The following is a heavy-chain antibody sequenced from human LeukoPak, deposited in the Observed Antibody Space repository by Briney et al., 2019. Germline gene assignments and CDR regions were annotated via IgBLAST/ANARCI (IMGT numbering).Heavy chain of an antibody. Sequence: SETLSLTCTVSGLPISGFYWTWIRQSPGGDLQYIGYIYNSIDVDYRPSLQRRVTISIDMPRSRFSLRLNSVAAAGTAVYYCARSRKYDITGYIPTYYFDSWGQGALVTVSS. CDR3: ARSRKYDITGYIPTYYFDS. V-gene: IGHV4-59*01. J-gene: IGHJ4*02. CDR1: GLPISGFY. CDR2: IYNSIDV. D-gene: IGHD3-9*01.